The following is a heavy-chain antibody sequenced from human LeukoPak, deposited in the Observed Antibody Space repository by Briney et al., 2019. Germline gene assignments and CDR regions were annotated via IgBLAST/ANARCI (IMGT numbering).Heavy chain of an antibody. Sequence: LETLSLTCTVSGGSISSYYWSWIRQPPGKGLEWIGYIYYSGSTNYNPSLKSRVTISVDTSKNQFSLKLSSVTAADTAVYYCARELVRDAFDIWAKGQWSPSLQ. J-gene: IGHJ3*02. CDR3: ARELVRDAFDI. CDR1: GGSISSYY. V-gene: IGHV4-59*01. CDR2: IYYSGST. D-gene: IGHD3-9*01.